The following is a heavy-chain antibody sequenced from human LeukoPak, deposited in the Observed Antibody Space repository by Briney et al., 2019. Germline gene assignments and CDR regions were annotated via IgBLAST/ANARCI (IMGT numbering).Heavy chain of an antibody. D-gene: IGHD1-20*01. J-gene: IGHJ4*02. V-gene: IGHV4-30-4*01. CDR2: IYYSGST. Sequence: PSETLSLTSTVSGGSISSGDYYWSWIRQPPGKGLEWIGYIYYSGSTYYNPSLKSRVTISVDTSKNQFSLKLSSVTAADTAVYYCARDRYNWNDVRYFDYWGQGTLVTVSS. CDR1: GGSISSGDYY. CDR3: ARDRYNWNDVRYFDY.